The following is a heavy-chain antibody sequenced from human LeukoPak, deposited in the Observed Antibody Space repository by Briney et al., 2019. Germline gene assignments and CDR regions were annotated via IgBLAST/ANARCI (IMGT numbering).Heavy chain of an antibody. CDR3: ARAGLGGSGSYYNDPYYFDY. V-gene: IGHV4-59*01. CDR1: GGSISSYY. D-gene: IGHD3-10*01. Sequence: SETLSLTCTVSGGSISSYYWSWIRQPPGKGLEWIGYIYYSGSTNYNPSLKSRVTISADTSKNQFSLKLSSVTAADTAVYYCARAGLGGSGSYYNDPYYFDYWGQGTLVTVSS. J-gene: IGHJ4*02. CDR2: IYYSGST.